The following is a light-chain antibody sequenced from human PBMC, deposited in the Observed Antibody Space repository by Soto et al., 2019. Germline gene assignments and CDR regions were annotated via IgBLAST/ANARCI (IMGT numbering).Light chain of an antibody. CDR2: DAS. J-gene: IGKJ3*01. Sequence: ARLNISSYLNWYQQKPGQAPRLLIYDASNRATGIPARFSGGGSGTDFTLTISKLESDDVAVYYCQYHTNWLFGAGTKVDIK. CDR1: LNISSY. V-gene: IGKV3-11*01. CDR3: QYHTNWL.